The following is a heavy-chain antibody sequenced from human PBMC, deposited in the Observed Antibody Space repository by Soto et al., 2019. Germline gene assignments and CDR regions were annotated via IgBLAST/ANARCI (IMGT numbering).Heavy chain of an antibody. Sequence: QVQLQQWGAGLLKPSETLSLTCAVYGGSFSGYYWSWIRQPPGKGLEWIGEINHSGSTNYNPSLKRRVTISVDTSKNHFSVKLSSVTAADTAVYYCARALRSSSWLDYLGQGTLVAVSS. J-gene: IGHJ4*02. V-gene: IGHV4-34*01. CDR3: ARALRSSSWLDY. CDR2: INHSGST. CDR1: GGSFSGYY. D-gene: IGHD6-13*01.